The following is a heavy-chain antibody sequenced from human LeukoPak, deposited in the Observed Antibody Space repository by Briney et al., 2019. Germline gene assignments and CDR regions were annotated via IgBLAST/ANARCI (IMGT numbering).Heavy chain of an antibody. CDR3: ASGDSSSWTQLDY. J-gene: IGHJ4*02. CDR1: GFTFSSYA. CDR2: ISYDGSNK. Sequence: PGGSLRLSCAASGFTFSSYAMHWVRQAPGKGLEGVAVISYDGSNKYYADSVKGRFTISRDNSKNTLYLQMNSLRAEDTAVYYCASGDSSSWTQLDYWGQGTLVTVSS. V-gene: IGHV3-30*04. D-gene: IGHD6-13*01.